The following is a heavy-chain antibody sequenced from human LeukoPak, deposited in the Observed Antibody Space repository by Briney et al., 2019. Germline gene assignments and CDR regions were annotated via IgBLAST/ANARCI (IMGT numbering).Heavy chain of an antibody. CDR1: GFTFSSDW. Sequence: PGGSLRLSCAASGFTFSSDWMSWVRQAPGKGLEWVSVIHTGGSTYYADSVKGRFTISRDNAKNSLYLQMNSLRAEDTAVYYCARAPSRAWELLESADYWGQGTLVTVSS. J-gene: IGHJ4*02. V-gene: IGHV3-66*01. CDR2: IHTGGST. D-gene: IGHD1-26*01. CDR3: ARAPSRAWELLESADY.